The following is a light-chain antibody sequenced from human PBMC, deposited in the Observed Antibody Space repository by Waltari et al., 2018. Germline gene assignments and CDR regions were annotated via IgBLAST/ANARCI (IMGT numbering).Light chain of an antibody. J-gene: IGLJ2*01. CDR2: GNK. CDR3: QSYDSGLSGSV. Sequence: QSGLTQPPSVSGAPGQRVTISCTGSSSNIGDGYDVHWYQKLPGTAPKLLIYGNKTRPSGGPDRFSGSKSGTPASLAITGLQAEDEADYYCQSYDSGLSGSVFGGGTKLTVL. V-gene: IGLV1-40*01. CDR1: SSNIGDGYD.